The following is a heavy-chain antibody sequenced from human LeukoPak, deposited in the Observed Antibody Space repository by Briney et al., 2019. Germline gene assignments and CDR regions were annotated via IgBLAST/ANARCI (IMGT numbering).Heavy chain of an antibody. D-gene: IGHD6-19*01. V-gene: IGHV4-59*08. J-gene: IGHJ4*02. CDR1: GDSISSYY. CDR3: ARRGSTGWYHYFDY. CDR2: ISYSGST. Sequence: PSETLSLTGAVSGDSISSYYWSWIRQPPGKGLEWIGYISYSGSTNYNPSLKSRVTISVDTSKNQFSLKLSSVTAADTAVYYCARRGSTGWYHYFDYWGQGTLVTVSS.